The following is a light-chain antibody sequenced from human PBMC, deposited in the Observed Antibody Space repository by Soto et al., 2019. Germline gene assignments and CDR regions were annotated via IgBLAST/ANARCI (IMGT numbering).Light chain of an antibody. V-gene: IGLV1-47*01. CDR2: RDG. CDR1: SSNIGSHY. Sequence: QSVLTQPPSASGTPGQSLTISCAGSSSNIGSHYVYWYQHLPGTAPKLLIFRDGQRPSGVPDRFFGSKSGTSASLAISGLRSEDEAHYYCAVWYSSLTGCVFGGGTKLTVL. CDR3: AVWYSSLTGCV. J-gene: IGLJ3*02.